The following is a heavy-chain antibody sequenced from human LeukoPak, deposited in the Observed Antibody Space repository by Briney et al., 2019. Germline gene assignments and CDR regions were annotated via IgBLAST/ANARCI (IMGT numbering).Heavy chain of an antibody. J-gene: IGHJ4*02. Sequence: SETLSLTCTVSGGSISSSSSYWGWIRQPPGKGLEWIGSIYYSGTTTTHYNASLKSRVTISVDTSKNQFSLKLSSVTAADTAVYYCARANSGSYYVLYYFDYWGQGTLVTVSS. D-gene: IGHD1-26*01. CDR1: GGSISSSSSY. CDR2: IYYSGTTTT. CDR3: ARANSGSYYVLYYFDY. V-gene: IGHV4-39*01.